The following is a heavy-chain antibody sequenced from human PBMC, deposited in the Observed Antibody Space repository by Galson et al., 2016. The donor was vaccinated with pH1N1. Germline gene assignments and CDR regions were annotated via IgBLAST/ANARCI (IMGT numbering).Heavy chain of an antibody. D-gene: IGHD3-3*01. V-gene: IGHV3-53*05. J-gene: IGHJ4*02. CDR3: ARVWSYDFWSGVGDFSFDY. CDR2: VYSGGNT. Sequence: SLRLSCAASGFTVSSNYMSWVRQAPGKGLEWVSIVYSGGNTYYADSVKGRFTISRDNSNNTLYLQMNSLRAEDTAVYYCARVWSYDFWSGVGDFSFDYWGQGILVTVSS. CDR1: GFTVSSNY.